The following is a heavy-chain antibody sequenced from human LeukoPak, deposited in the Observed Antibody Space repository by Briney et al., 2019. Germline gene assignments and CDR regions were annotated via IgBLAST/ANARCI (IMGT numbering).Heavy chain of an antibody. CDR2: ISGSGTTT. J-gene: IGHJ1*01. CDR1: GFPFSTYV. Sequence: VQPGGYLRLSCAASGFPFSTYVMSWVRQAPGKGLEWVSAISGSGTTTYYADSVKGRFTISRDTSKSTLYLQMNSLRAEDTAVYYCAKEPYCSSTSCIGEYFQRWGQGTLVTVSS. D-gene: IGHD2-2*01. CDR3: AKEPYCSSTSCIGEYFQR. V-gene: IGHV3-23*01.